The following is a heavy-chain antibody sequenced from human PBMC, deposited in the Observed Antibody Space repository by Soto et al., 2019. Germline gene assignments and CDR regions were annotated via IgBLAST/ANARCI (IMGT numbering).Heavy chain of an antibody. J-gene: IGHJ6*02. V-gene: IGHV3-15*07. Sequence: EVQLVESAGGLVTPGGSLRLSCVASGFSFNEAWMNWVRQAPGQGLEWVGRIKTSAGGGATNYAAPVQGRFTISRDDSKNTLYLHMNSHRTEDTAIYYCTTGSVEGIWGQGTTVIVSS. D-gene: IGHD2-15*01. CDR1: GFSFNEAW. CDR3: TTGSVEGI. CDR2: IKTSAGGGAT.